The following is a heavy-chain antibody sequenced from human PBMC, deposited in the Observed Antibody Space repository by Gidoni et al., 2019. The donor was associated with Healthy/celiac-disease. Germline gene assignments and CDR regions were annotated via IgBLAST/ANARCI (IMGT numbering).Heavy chain of an antibody. Sequence: QVQLQESGPGLVEPSDTLSLTYTVSGGSISRYYWSWLRQPPGKGLEWIGYIYYSWGTNYNPSLKSRVTISADTSKNQLSLKLSSVTAADTAVYYCARGYSSSWYTADIWGQGTMVTVSS. D-gene: IGHD6-13*01. CDR1: GGSISRYY. V-gene: IGHV4-59*08. CDR3: ARGYSSSWYTADI. CDR2: IYYSWGT. J-gene: IGHJ3*02.